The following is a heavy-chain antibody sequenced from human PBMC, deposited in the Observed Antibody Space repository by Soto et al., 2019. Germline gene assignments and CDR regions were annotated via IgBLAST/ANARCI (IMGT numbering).Heavy chain of an antibody. J-gene: IGHJ5*02. CDR3: ARDLAAGDL. CDR1: VYTFSVYY. CDR2: INPMGGST. V-gene: IGHV1-46*01. D-gene: IGHD6-13*01. Sequence: GASVKVSCTASVYTFSVYYIHWVRQAPGQGLEWMAIINPMGGSTNYAQEFQGRVTLTSDTSTSTVYMELSSLRFEDTALFYCARDLAAGDLWGQGTLVTVSS.